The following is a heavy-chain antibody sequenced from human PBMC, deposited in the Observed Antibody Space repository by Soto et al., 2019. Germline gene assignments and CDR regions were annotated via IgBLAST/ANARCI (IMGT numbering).Heavy chain of an antibody. D-gene: IGHD3-3*01. V-gene: IGHV1-2*04. Sequence: QVQLVQSGAEVKKPGASVKVSCKASGYTFTGYYMHWVRQAPGQGLEWMGWINPNSGGTNYAQKFQGWVTMTRDTSISTAYMELSRLRSDDTAVYYCARGQPVWVGFTILALYWGQGTLVTVSS. CDR2: INPNSGGT. CDR3: ARGQPVWVGFTILALY. J-gene: IGHJ4*02. CDR1: GYTFTGYY.